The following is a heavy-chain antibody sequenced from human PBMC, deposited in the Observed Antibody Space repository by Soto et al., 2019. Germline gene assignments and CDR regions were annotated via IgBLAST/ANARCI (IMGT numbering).Heavy chain of an antibody. CDR2: IYYSGST. V-gene: IGHV4-59*01. D-gene: IGHD1-20*01. J-gene: IGHJ4*02. CDR1: GGSISSYY. Sequence: SETLSLTCTVSGGSISSYYWSWIRQPPGKGLEWIGYIYYSGSTNYNPSLKSRVTISVDTSKNQFSLKLSSVTAADTAVYYCACIYNWNDVPDYWGQGTLVTVSS. CDR3: ACIYNWNDVPDY.